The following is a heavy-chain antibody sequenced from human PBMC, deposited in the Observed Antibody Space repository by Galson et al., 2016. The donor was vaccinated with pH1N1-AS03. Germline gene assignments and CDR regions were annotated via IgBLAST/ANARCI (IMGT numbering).Heavy chain of an antibody. V-gene: IGHV3-23*01. CDR3: ARESRGVGAIEVGFDP. J-gene: IGHJ5*02. CDR1: DVSLRAYW. D-gene: IGHD1-26*01. CDR2: ISGSGGTT. Sequence: SLRLSCAASDVSLRAYWMSWVRQAPGKGLEWVSGISGSGGTTYYAESVKGRSAISRDNSKDTLYLLMNSLRAEDTAVYYCARESRGVGAIEVGFDPWGQGTLVTVSS.